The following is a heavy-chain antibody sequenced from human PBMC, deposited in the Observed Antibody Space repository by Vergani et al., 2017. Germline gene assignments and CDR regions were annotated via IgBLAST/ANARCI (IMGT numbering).Heavy chain of an antibody. CDR3: ARVGRAGNDAFDI. J-gene: IGHJ3*02. CDR2: ISTTSI. V-gene: IGHV3-48*01. D-gene: IGHD6-19*01. CDR1: GFSFSSYS. Sequence: EVQLVESGGGLVQPGGSLRLSCAASGFSFSSYSVNWVRQAPGKGLEWVSYISTTSIYYADSVKGRVTISRDNAKKSLYLQMNSLRVEDTAVYYCARVGRAGNDAFDIWGQGTMVTVSS.